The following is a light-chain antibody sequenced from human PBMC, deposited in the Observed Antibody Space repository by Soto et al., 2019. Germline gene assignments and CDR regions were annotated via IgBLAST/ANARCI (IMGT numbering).Light chain of an antibody. CDR3: CSYTTSNTRQIV. Sequence: QSALTQPASVSGSSGQSITISCTGTSSDVGGYNYVSWYQHHPGKAPKLMIYDVSNRPSGVSNRFSGSKSGNTASLTISGLQPEDEADYYCCSYTTSNTRQIVFGTGTKVNV. V-gene: IGLV2-14*03. J-gene: IGLJ1*01. CDR2: DVS. CDR1: SSDVGGYNY.